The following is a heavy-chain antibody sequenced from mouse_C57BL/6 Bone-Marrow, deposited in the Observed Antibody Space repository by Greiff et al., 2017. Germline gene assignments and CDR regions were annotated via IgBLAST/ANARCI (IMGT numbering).Heavy chain of an antibody. V-gene: IGHV5-9-1*02. Sequence: EVMLVESGEGLVKPGGSLKLSCAASGFTFSSYAMSWVRQTPEKRLEWVAYISSGGDYIYYADTVKGRFTISRDNARNTLYLQMSSLKSEDTAMYYCTRVPLPYYGYYVDYWGQGTTLTVSS. CDR1: GFTFSSYA. CDR3: TRVPLPYYGYYVDY. J-gene: IGHJ2*01. CDR2: ISSGGDYI. D-gene: IGHD2-9*01.